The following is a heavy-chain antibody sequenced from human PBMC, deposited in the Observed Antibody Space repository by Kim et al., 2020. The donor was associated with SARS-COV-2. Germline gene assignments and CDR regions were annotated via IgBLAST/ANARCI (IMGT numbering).Heavy chain of an antibody. Sequence: GGSLRLSCAASGFTFSNAWMSWVRQAPGKGLEWVGRIKSKTDGGTRDYAAPVKGRFTISRDDSKNTLYMQMNSLKTEDTAVYYCTTDPRDRSGYFYYYYGMDVWGQGTTVTVSS. D-gene: IGHD3-22*01. CDR1: GFTFSNAW. CDR3: TTDPRDRSGYFYYYYGMDV. CDR2: IKSKTDGGTR. V-gene: IGHV3-15*01. J-gene: IGHJ6*02.